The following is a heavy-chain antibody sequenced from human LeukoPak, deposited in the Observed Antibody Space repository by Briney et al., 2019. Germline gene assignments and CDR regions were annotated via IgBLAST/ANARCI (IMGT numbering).Heavy chain of an antibody. D-gene: IGHD5-12*01. CDR3: ARAVRAYGDNWFDP. CDR2: IGTAGDT. V-gene: IGHV3-13*01. Sequence: GGSLRLSCAASGFTFSSYDMHWVRQATGKGLEWVSAIGTAGDTYYPGSVKGRFTISRENAKNSLYLQMNSLRAGDTAVYYCARAVRAYGDNWFDPWGQGTLVTVPS. CDR1: GFTFSSYD. J-gene: IGHJ5*02.